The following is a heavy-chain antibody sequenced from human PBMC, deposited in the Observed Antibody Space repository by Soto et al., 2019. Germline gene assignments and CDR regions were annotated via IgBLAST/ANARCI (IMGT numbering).Heavy chain of an antibody. J-gene: IGHJ6*03. CDR1: GYSFSNYW. Sequence: PGESLKISCQGSGYSFSNYWISWVRQQPGKGLEWMGRIDPSDSYTNYSPSFQGHVTMSADKSISTAYLQWSSLKASDTAIYYCASYDGSGFYYYFMDVWGQGTTVTVSS. CDR3: ASYDGSGFYYYFMDV. V-gene: IGHV5-10-1*01. CDR2: IDPSDSYT. D-gene: IGHD3-22*01.